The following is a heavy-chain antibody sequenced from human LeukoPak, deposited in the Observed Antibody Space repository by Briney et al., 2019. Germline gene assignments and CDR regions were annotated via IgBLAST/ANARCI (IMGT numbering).Heavy chain of an antibody. CDR2: ISGSGTTT. Sequence: GGSLRLSCAASGFTFSSYAMSWVRQAPGKGLEWVSFISGSGTTTYYVDSLKGRFTLSRDNAKGSLFLQMNSLRAEDSAVYYCARDMYYGSGTPMQYGMDVWGPGTTVTVSS. CDR3: ARDMYYGSGTPMQYGMDV. CDR1: GFTFSSYA. D-gene: IGHD3-10*01. J-gene: IGHJ6*02. V-gene: IGHV3-48*04.